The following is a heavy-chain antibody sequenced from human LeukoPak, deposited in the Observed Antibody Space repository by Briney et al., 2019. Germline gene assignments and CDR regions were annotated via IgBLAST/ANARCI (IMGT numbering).Heavy chain of an antibody. V-gene: IGHV3-21*01. CDR1: GFTSSSYS. CDR3: ARGVAGLFDY. D-gene: IGHD6-19*01. J-gene: IGHJ4*02. Sequence: GGSLRLSCAASGFTSSSYSMNWVRQAPGKGLEWVSSISSSSSYIYYADSVKGRFTISRDNAKNSLYLQMNSLRAEGTAVYYCARGVAGLFDYWGQGTLVTVSS. CDR2: ISSSSSYI.